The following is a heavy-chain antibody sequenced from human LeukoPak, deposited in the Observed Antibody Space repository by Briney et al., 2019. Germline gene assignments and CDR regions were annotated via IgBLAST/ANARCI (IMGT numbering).Heavy chain of an antibody. D-gene: IGHD5-18*01. Sequence: PGGSLRLSCAASGFTFSSYSMNWVRQAPGKGLEWVSSISSSSSYICYADSVKGRFTISRDNAKNSLYLQMNSLRAEDTAVYYCAKNFRGYSYAINDYWGQGTLVTVSS. V-gene: IGHV3-21*01. CDR2: ISSSSSYI. CDR1: GFTFSSYS. CDR3: AKNFRGYSYAINDY. J-gene: IGHJ4*02.